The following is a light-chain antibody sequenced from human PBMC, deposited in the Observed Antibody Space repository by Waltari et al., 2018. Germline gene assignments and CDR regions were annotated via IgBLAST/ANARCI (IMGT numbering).Light chain of an antibody. V-gene: IGKV3-11*01. CDR3: QQRSYWPRT. Sequence: ETVLTQSPATLSLSPGERATLSGRASQNIGTYLTWFQQRPGQAPRLLIHDASNRATGIPARFSGSGSGTDFTLTISSLEPEDFAVYYCQQRSYWPRTFGQGTKVEIK. J-gene: IGKJ1*01. CDR2: DAS. CDR1: QNIGTY.